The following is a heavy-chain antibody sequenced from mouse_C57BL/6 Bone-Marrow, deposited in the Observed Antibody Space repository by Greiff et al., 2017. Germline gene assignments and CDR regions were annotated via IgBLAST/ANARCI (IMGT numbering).Heavy chain of an antibody. J-gene: IGHJ1*03. Sequence: QVQLQQSGAELARPGASVKMSCKASGYTFTSYTMHWVKQRPGQGLEWIGYINPSCGYTKYNQKFKEKATLTADKSSSTAYMQLSSLTSEDSAVYYCARYGVYGTDWYFDVWGTGTTVTVSS. V-gene: IGHV1-4*01. D-gene: IGHD1-1*01. CDR2: INPSCGYT. CDR3: ARYGVYGTDWYFDV. CDR1: GYTFTSYT.